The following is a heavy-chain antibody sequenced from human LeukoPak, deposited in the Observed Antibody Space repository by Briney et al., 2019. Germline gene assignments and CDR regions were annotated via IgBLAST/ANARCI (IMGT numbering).Heavy chain of an antibody. V-gene: IGHV1-18*01. CDR2: ISAYNGDT. J-gene: IGHJ5*02. D-gene: IGHD2-2*01. Sequence: ASVKVSCKASGYTFTNYDVTWVRQALGQGLEWMGWISAYNGDTKYAQKLQGRVTMTTDTSTTTAYMELGSLRSDDTAVYYCARGGGYCSSTRCRNWFDPWGPGTLVTVSS. CDR1: GYTFTNYD. CDR3: ARGGGYCSSTRCRNWFDP.